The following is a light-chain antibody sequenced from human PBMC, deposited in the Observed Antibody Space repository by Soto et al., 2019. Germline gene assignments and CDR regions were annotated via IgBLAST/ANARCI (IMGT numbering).Light chain of an antibody. V-gene: IGKV3-11*01. Sequence: LVMTQSPATLSVSPGERATLSCRASESVSSKLVWYQQKPGQAPRLLIPDASTRATGIPARLSGSGCGTDFTLTISSLEDEDFAVYYCQQRSNGTPVTFGGGTKVDI. CDR3: QQRSNGTPVT. CDR1: ESVSSK. CDR2: DAS. J-gene: IGKJ4*01.